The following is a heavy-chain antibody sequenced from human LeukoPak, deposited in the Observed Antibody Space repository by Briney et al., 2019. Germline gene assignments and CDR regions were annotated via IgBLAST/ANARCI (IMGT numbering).Heavy chain of an antibody. CDR2: ISFDGDNK. J-gene: IGHJ4*02. V-gene: IGHV3-30-3*01. CDR1: GFTFSSFA. Sequence: GGSLRLSCAASGFTFSSFAMYWVRQAPGKGLEWVAVISFDGDNKFYADSVKGRFTISRDNSKNTLYLQMSGLRDEDTAVYYCARGVNSFGGIIAHFDYWGQGTLVTVSS. CDR3: ARGVNSFGGIIAHFDY. D-gene: IGHD3-16*02.